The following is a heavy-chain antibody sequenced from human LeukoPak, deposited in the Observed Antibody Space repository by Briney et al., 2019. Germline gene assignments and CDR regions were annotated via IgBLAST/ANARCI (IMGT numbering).Heavy chain of an antibody. D-gene: IGHD5-12*01. J-gene: IGHJ4*02. V-gene: IGHV3-74*01. CDR2: IKSDGSST. CDR3: ARDRGSGFDY. CDR1: GFTFSSYW. Sequence: PGGSLRLSCAASGFTFSSYWMHWVRQVPGKGLVWVSHIKSDGSSTSYADSVEGRFTISRDNAKNTLYLQMNSLRAEDTAVYYCARDRGSGFDYWGQGTLVTVSS.